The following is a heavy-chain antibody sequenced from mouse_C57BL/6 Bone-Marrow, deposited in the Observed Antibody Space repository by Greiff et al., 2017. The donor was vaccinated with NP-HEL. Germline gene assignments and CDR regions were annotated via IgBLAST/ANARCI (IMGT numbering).Heavy chain of an antibody. CDR1: GYTFTSYW. D-gene: IGHD1-1*01. CDR2: IDPSDSYT. J-gene: IGHJ2*01. CDR3: VSYASSDFDD. V-gene: IGHV1-50*01. Sequence: QVQLQQPGAELVKPGASVKLSCKASGYTFTSYWMQWVKQRPGQGLEWIGEIDPSDSYTNYNQKFTGKATLTVDTSSSTAYMPLSSLTSEASAVFYCVSYASSDFDDWGQGTTLTVSS.